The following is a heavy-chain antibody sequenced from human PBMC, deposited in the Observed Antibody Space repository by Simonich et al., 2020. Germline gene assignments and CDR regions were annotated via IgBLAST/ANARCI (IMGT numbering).Heavy chain of an antibody. CDR3: ARDRVDSGSYYYFDY. CDR2: INPNSGGT. D-gene: IGHD1-26*01. Sequence: QVQLVQSGAEVKKPGASVKVSCKASGYTFTGYYMHWVRQDPGQGLEWMGWINPNSGGTNYAQKFQGRVTMTRDTSISTAYMELSRLRSDDTAVYYCARDRVDSGSYYYFDYWGQGTLVTVSS. CDR1: GYTFTGYY. J-gene: IGHJ4*02. V-gene: IGHV1-2*02.